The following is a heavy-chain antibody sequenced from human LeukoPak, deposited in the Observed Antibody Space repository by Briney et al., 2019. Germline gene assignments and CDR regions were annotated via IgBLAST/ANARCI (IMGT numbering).Heavy chain of an antibody. V-gene: IGHV4-59*01. CDR1: GGSISSYY. D-gene: IGHD3-22*01. Sequence: KPSETLSLTCTVSGGSISSYYWNWIRQPPGKGLEWIGYIYYSGSTNYNPSLKSRVTISVDTSKNQFSLKLSSVTAADTAVYYCARVYDSSGYYYPIDYWGQGTLVTVSS. CDR3: ARVYDSSGYYYPIDY. CDR2: IYYSGST. J-gene: IGHJ4*02.